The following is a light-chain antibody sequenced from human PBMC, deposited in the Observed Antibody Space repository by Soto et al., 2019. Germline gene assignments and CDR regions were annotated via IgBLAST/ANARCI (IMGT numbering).Light chain of an antibody. V-gene: IGKV3-11*01. J-gene: IGKJ4*01. CDR3: QQRRSWLT. Sequence: ETVLTQSPATLSLSPGERATLSCRANQSVSSCLAWYQQKPGQAPRLLIYDASNRATGIPARFSGSGSGTDFTLTISSLEPEDFAVYYCQQRRSWLTFGGGTRVEIK. CDR1: QSVSSC. CDR2: DAS.